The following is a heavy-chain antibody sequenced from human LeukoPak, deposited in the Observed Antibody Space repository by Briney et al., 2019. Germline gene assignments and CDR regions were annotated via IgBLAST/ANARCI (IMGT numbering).Heavy chain of an antibody. V-gene: IGHV3-30*02. CDR1: GFTFSSYG. CDR2: IRYDGSNK. J-gene: IGHJ4*02. D-gene: IGHD2-2*01. Sequence: GGSLRLSCAASGFTFSSYGMYWVRQAPGKGLEWVAFIRYDGSNKYYADSVKGRFTISRDNSKNTLYLQMNSLRAEDTAVYYCANRWDCSSTSCPGGIDYWGQGTLVTVSS. CDR3: ANRWDCSSTSCPGGIDY.